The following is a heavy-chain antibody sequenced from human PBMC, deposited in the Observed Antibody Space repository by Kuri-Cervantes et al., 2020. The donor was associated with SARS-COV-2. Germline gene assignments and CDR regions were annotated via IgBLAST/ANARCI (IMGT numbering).Heavy chain of an antibody. D-gene: IGHD3-22*01. CDR1: GYTFTGYG. J-gene: IGHJ4*02. CDR2: ISTYNGNT. Sequence: ASVKVSCKASGYTFTGYGISWVRQAPGQGLEWMGWISTYNGNTNYAQKLQGRVTMTTDTSTSTAYMELRSLRSDDTAVYYWARDPNYARSGYYGLTFDYWGQGTLVTVSS. CDR3: ARDPNYARSGYYGLTFDY. V-gene: IGHV1-18*01.